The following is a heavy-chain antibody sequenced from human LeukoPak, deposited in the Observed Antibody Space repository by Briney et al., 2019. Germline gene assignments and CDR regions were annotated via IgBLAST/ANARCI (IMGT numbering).Heavy chain of an antibody. V-gene: IGHV3-21*04. CDR1: GFTFSNYS. J-gene: IGHJ4*02. Sequence: GGSLRLSCAASGFTFSNYSMNWVRQAPGKGLEWVSSITSGSRYIYYADSVKGRFTISRDNAKNSLYLQMNSLRAEDMALYYCAKGQSDYGGNSQGLDYWGQGTLVTVSS. CDR2: ITSGSRYI. CDR3: AKGQSDYGGNSQGLDY. D-gene: IGHD4-23*01.